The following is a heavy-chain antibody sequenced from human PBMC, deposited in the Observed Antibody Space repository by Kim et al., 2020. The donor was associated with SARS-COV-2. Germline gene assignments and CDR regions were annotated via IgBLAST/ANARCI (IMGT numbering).Heavy chain of an antibody. CDR3: ASYIAVAALFYFDY. V-gene: IGHV4-39*01. Sequence: NPSLQSRVTISVDTSKNQFSLKLSSVTAADTAVYYCASYIAVAALFYFDYWGQGTLVTVSS. D-gene: IGHD6-19*01. J-gene: IGHJ4*02.